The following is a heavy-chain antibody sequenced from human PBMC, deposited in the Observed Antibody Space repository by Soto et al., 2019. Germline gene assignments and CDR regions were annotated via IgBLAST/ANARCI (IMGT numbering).Heavy chain of an antibody. V-gene: IGHV3-30*18. CDR3: AKDGSSSWYNFIDY. Sequence: GGSLRLSCAASGFTFSSYGMHWVRQAPGKGLEWVAVISYDGSNKYYADSVKGRFTISRDNSKNTLYLQMNSLRAEDTAVYYCAKDGSSSWYNFIDYWGQGTLVTVSS. D-gene: IGHD6-13*01. J-gene: IGHJ4*02. CDR1: GFTFSSYG. CDR2: ISYDGSNK.